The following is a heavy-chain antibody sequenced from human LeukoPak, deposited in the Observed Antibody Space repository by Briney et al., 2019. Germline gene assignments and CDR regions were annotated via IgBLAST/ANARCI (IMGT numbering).Heavy chain of an antibody. CDR3: ARVETYYYDSSGYEH. CDR1: GGSISSGGYY. D-gene: IGHD3-22*01. CDR2: IYYSGST. Sequence: SETLSLTCTVSGGSISSGGYYWSWIRQHPGKGLEWIGYIYYSGSTYYNPSLKSRVTISVDTSKNQFSLKLSSVTAADTAVYYCARVETYYYDSSGYEHWGQGTLVTVSS. V-gene: IGHV4-31*03. J-gene: IGHJ4*02.